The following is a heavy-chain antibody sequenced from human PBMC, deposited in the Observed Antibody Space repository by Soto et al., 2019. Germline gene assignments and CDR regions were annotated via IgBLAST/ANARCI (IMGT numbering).Heavy chain of an antibody. V-gene: IGHV1-2*02. CDR2: INPNSGGT. CDR1: GYAFTGYY. J-gene: IGHJ4*02. Sequence: SVKVSCQASGYAFTGYYMHWVRQAPVQGLEWMGWINPNSGGTNYAQKFQGRVTMTRDTSISTAYMELSRLRSDDTAVYYCARVGRGSGWYFFDYWGQGTLVTVSS. CDR3: ARVGRGSGWYFFDY. D-gene: IGHD6-19*01.